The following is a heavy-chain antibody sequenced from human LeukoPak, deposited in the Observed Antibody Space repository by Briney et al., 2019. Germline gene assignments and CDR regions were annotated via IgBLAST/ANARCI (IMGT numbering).Heavy chain of an antibody. V-gene: IGHV4-59*01. CDR1: GGSINSYY. CDR2: IHYSGST. J-gene: IGHJ4*02. Sequence: SETLSLTCTVSGGSINSYYWSWIRQPPGKGLEWIGYIHYSGSTHYNPSLKSRVTISVDTSKKQVSLKVTSVTAADTAVYYCARSLRDYGGRVYYFDYWGQGTLVTVSS. CDR3: ARSLRDYGGRVYYFDY. D-gene: IGHD4-17*01.